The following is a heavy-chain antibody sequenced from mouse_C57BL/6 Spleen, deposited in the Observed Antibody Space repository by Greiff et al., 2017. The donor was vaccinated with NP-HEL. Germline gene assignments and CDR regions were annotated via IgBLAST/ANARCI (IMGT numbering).Heavy chain of an antibody. V-gene: IGHV1-66*01. Sequence: VQLKESGPELVKPGASVKISCKASGYSFTSYYIHWVKQRPGQGLEWIGWIYPGSGNTKYNEKFKGKATLTADTSSSTAYMQLSSLTSEDSAVYYCARLIYDYDHQYFDYWGQGTTLTVSS. CDR3: ARLIYDYDHQYFDY. D-gene: IGHD2-4*01. J-gene: IGHJ2*01. CDR1: GYSFTSYY. CDR2: IYPGSGNT.